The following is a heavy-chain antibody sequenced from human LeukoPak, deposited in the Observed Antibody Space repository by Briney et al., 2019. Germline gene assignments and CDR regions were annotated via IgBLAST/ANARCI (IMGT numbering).Heavy chain of an antibody. J-gene: IGHJ4*02. D-gene: IGHD3-22*01. CDR2: IYYSGST. V-gene: IGHV4-39*01. Sequence: PSETLSLTCTVSGGSISSSSYYWGWIRQPPGKGLEWIGSIYYSGSTYYNPSLKSRVTISVDTSKNQFSLKLSSVTAADTAVYYYARFTDYDSSGYTYYFDYWGQGTLVTVSS. CDR3: ARFTDYDSSGYTYYFDY. CDR1: GGSISSSSYY.